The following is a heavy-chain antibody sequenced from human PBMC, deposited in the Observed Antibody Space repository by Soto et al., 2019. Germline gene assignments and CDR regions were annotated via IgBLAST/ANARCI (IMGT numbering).Heavy chain of an antibody. D-gene: IGHD2-15*01. CDR3: ARSGCSGGGCYSYYFDY. CDR1: GGTFSSYA. J-gene: IGHJ4*02. Sequence: SVKVSCKASGGTFSSYAISWVRQAPGQGLEWMGGIIPIFGTANYAQKFQGRVTITADESTSTAYMELSSLRSEDTAVYYCARSGCSGGGCYSYYFDYWGQGTLVTVSS. V-gene: IGHV1-69*13. CDR2: IIPIFGTA.